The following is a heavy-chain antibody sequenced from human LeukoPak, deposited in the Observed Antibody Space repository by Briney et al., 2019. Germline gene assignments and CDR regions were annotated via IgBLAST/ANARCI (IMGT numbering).Heavy chain of an antibody. D-gene: IGHD4-17*01. CDR2: IYYSGDS. Sequence: PSETLSLTCTVFGGSISSSSYYWGWIRQPPGKGLEWIGSIYYSGDSYYNPSLKSRVTISVDTSKNRFSLKLSSVTAADTAVYYCARHSGMTTVTAYLDSWGQGTLVTVSS. V-gene: IGHV4-39*01. J-gene: IGHJ4*02. CDR1: GGSISSSSYY. CDR3: ARHSGMTTVTAYLDS.